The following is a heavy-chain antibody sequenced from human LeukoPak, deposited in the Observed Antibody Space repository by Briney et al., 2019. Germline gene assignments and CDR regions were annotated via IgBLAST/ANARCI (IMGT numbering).Heavy chain of an antibody. Sequence: ASVKVSCKASGYTFTSYAMHWVRQAPGQRLEWMGWINSVNGNTKYSQKVQGRVTITRDTSTSTAYMELRSLRSDDTAVYYCARDSPSGYSYGRKDYWGQGTLVTVSS. V-gene: IGHV1-3*01. CDR2: INSVNGNT. CDR3: ARDSPSGYSYGRKDY. J-gene: IGHJ4*02. CDR1: GYTFTSYA. D-gene: IGHD5-18*01.